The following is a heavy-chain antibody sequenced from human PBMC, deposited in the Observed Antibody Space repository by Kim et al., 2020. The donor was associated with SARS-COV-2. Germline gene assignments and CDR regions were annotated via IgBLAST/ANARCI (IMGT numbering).Heavy chain of an antibody. CDR3: ARSRITGTELDY. J-gene: IGHJ4*02. V-gene: IGHV1-2*02. D-gene: IGHD1-20*01. Sequence: NNAQKFQGRVTTTRDTSISTAYMEMSRLRSDDTAVYYCARSRITGTELDYWGQGTLVTVSS.